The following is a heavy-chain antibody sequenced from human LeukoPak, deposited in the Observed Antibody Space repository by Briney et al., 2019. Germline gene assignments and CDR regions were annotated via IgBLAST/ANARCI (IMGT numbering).Heavy chain of an antibody. CDR1: GFTFSTYD. V-gene: IGHV3-13*01. J-gene: IGHJ2*01. CDR2: IGTIDDT. D-gene: IGHD2-2*01. Sequence: RGSLRLSCAASGFTFSTYDMHWVRQPTGKGLEWVSAIGTIDDTYYSDSVKGRFTISRENAKNSLFLQMNSLRAGDTAVYYCAREVLDSTSRSWDLDLWGRGTLVTVSS. CDR3: AREVLDSTSRSWDLDL.